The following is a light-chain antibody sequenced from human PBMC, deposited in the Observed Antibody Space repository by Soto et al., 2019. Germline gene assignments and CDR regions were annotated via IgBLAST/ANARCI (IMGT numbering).Light chain of an antibody. V-gene: IGLV1-44*01. CDR2: SHN. J-gene: IGLJ1*01. Sequence: QSVLTQPPSASGTPGQRVTISCSGSSSNIGSNTVNWYQQLPGTAPKLLIYSHNQRPSGVPDRFSGSKSGTSASLAISGLQSEDEADYYCVAWDDSLNGYVFGTGTKVTVL. CDR1: SSNIGSNT. CDR3: VAWDDSLNGYV.